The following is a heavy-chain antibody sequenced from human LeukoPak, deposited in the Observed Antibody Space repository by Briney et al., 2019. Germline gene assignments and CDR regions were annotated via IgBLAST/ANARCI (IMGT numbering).Heavy chain of an antibody. D-gene: IGHD1-1*01. Sequence: SETLSLTCAVYGGSLSGYFWTWIRQPPGKGLEWIGYIYYSGSTNYNPSLKSRVTISVDTSKNQFSLKLSSVTAADTAVYYCAREDWNDGQVDYWGQGTLVTVSS. CDR2: IYYSGST. V-gene: IGHV4-59*01. CDR3: AREDWNDGQVDY. J-gene: IGHJ4*02. CDR1: GGSLSGYF.